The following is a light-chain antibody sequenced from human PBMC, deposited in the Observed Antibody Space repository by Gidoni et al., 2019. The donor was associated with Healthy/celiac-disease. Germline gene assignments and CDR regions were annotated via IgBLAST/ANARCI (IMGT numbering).Light chain of an antibody. CDR1: SSNIVAGYV. Sequence: QSVLTQPPSVSGAPGQRVTISCTGSSSNIVAGYVVHWYQQLPGTAPKLLLYGNSNRTSGVPDRFSGSKSGTSASLAITGLQAADEADYYCQSYDSSLSGVVFGGGTKLTVL. CDR2: GNS. V-gene: IGLV1-40*01. J-gene: IGLJ2*01. CDR3: QSYDSSLSGVV.